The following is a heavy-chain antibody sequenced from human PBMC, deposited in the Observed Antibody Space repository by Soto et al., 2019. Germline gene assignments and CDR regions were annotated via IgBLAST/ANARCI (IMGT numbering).Heavy chain of an antibody. CDR1: GASISSGDYY. CDR2: IFYTGGT. CDR3: ARDRGATIFDF. Sequence: PSETLSLTCTVSGASISSGDYYWSWIRQHPGRGLEWIGHIFYTGGTFYTPSLKSRVTMSVDTSKNQFSLKLTSVTAADTAVYFCARDRGATIFDFWGRGTLVTVSS. V-gene: IGHV4-31*03. J-gene: IGHJ4*02. D-gene: IGHD5-12*01.